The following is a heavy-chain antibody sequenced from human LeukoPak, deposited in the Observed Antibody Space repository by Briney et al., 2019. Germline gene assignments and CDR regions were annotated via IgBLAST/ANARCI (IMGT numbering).Heavy chain of an antibody. D-gene: IGHD1-26*01. J-gene: IGHJ4*02. CDR2: INPNSGGT. Sequence: ASVKVSCKASGYTFTGYYMHWVRQAPGQGLEWMGRINPNSGGTNYAQKFQGRVTMTRDTSISTAYMELSRLRSGDTAGYYCARGPRWERPRVSFDYWRQGTLVTVSS. V-gene: IGHV1-2*06. CDR3: ARGPRWERPRVSFDY. CDR1: GYTFTGYY.